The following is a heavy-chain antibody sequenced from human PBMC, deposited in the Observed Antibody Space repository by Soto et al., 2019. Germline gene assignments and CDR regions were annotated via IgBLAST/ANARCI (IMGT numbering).Heavy chain of an antibody. CDR2: ISDRGDAT. D-gene: IGHD1-1*01. CDR3: AKDKPGTTSFDY. J-gene: IGHJ4*02. CDR1: GFTIRSYA. V-gene: IGHV3-23*01. Sequence: SLRLSCAVSGFTIRSYAMSWVRQAPGKGLEWVSAISDRGDATHYADSVKGRFTISRDTSKNTLYLQMNTLRAEDTAVYYCAKDKPGTTSFDYWGRGTPVTVSS.